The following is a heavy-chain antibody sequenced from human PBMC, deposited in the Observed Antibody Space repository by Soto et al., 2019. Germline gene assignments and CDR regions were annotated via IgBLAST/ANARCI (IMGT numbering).Heavy chain of an antibody. CDR3: ARHITTVTTERIDF. V-gene: IGHV3-21*01. CDR2: ISSASDNI. Sequence: EVQLEESGGGLVRPGASLRLSCAASGFTFNYYTMIWVRQAPGQGLEWVSSISSASDNIHYADSVKGRFTISRENAKNSVYLQINSLRDEDTAVYYCARHITTVTTERIDFWGQGTLVTVSS. J-gene: IGHJ4*02. D-gene: IGHD4-17*01. CDR1: GFTFNYYT.